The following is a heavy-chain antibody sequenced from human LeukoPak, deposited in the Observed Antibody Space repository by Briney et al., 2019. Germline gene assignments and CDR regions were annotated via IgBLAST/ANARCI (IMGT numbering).Heavy chain of an antibody. CDR1: GFTFSKYW. V-gene: IGHV3-74*01. CDR2: MNPDGSTI. Sequence: PGGSLRLSCAASGFTFSKYWMQWVRQAPGKGLVWVSRMNPDGSTISYADSVKGRFTISRDNAKNTLYLQMNNLRAEDTAVYYCARENYCGLDVWGQGTTVTVSS. CDR3: ARENYCGLDV. J-gene: IGHJ6*02.